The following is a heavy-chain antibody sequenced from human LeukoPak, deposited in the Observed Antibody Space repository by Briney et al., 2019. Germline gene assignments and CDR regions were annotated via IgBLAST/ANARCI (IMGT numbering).Heavy chain of an antibody. J-gene: IGHJ4*02. CDR1: GYSISSGYY. Sequence: SETLSLTCTASGYSISSGYYSGWTRQPPPKQLARIGYTYYSGSTNYNPSLKRRATISVDTPKNLFSLKLSSVTAADAAVYYCARQGDGGYERGSYFDFWGQGTLVTVSS. CDR2: TYYSGST. V-gene: IGHV4-59*08. D-gene: IGHD5-12*01. CDR3: ARQGDGGYERGSYFDF.